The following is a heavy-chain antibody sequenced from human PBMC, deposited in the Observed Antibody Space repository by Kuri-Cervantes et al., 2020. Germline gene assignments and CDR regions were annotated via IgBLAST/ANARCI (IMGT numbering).Heavy chain of an antibody. CDR1: GGTFSSYA. CDR3: AREYYYDSSGLWGYYYYYGMDV. Sequence: SVKVSCKASGGTFSSYAISWVRQAPGQGLEWMGGIIPIFGTANYAQKFQGRVTITADESTSTAYMELSSLRSEDTAVYYCAREYYYDSSGLWGYYYYYGMDVWGQGTTVTVSS. J-gene: IGHJ6*02. V-gene: IGHV1-69*13. D-gene: IGHD3-22*01. CDR2: IIPIFGTA.